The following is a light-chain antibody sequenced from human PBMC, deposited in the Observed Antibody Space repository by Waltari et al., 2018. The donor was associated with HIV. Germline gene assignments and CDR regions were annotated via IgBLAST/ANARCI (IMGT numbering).Light chain of an antibody. CDR3: ASYTSRSTFL. J-gene: IGLJ2*01. CDR1: SRDVGTSKH. CDR2: DVS. V-gene: IGLV2-18*02. Sequence: QSALTQPPSVSGSPGQSVTLSCTGTSRDVGTSKHVSWYRQPPGAAPKLIIYDVSMRPSGVPDRFSGSRSGYAASLTISGLQAEDEADYYCASYTSRSTFLFGGGTKLTVL.